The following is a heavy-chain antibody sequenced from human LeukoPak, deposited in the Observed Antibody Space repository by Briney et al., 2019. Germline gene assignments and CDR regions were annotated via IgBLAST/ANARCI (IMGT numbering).Heavy chain of an antibody. CDR2: VKQDGSEK. CDR1: GFTFSSYW. V-gene: IGHV3-7*01. CDR3: ARSRGGYGFDY. Sequence: GGSLRLSCAASGFTFSSYWMSWVRQAPGKGLEWVANVKQDGSEKYYVDSVKGRFTISRDNAKNSLYLQMNSLRAEDTAVHYCARSRGGYGFDYWGQGTLVTVSS. D-gene: IGHD5-24*01. J-gene: IGHJ4*02.